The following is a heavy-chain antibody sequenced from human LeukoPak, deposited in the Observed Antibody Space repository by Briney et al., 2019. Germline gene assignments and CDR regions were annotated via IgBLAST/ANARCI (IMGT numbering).Heavy chain of an antibody. CDR2: INRSGST. J-gene: IGHJ4*02. V-gene: IGHV4-34*01. Sequence: SETLSLTCAVYGGSFSGYYWSWIRQPPGKGLEWIGEINRSGSTNYNPSLKSRVTISVDTSKNQFSLKLSSVTAADTAVYYCARGRITGTSPFGYWGQGTLVTVSS. D-gene: IGHD1-20*01. CDR1: GGSFSGYY. CDR3: ARGRITGTSPFGY.